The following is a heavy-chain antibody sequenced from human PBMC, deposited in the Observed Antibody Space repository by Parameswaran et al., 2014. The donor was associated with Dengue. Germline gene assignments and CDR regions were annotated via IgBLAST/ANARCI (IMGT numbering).Heavy chain of an antibody. V-gene: IGHV4-39*07. Sequence: PGKGLEWIGSIYYSGSTYYNPSLKSRVTISVDTSKNQFSLKLSSVTAADTAVYYCAREPGGHSSGWYETGGFDYWGQGTLVTVSS. J-gene: IGHJ4*02. CDR2: IYYSGST. CDR3: AREPGGHSSGWYETGGFDY. D-gene: IGHD6-19*01.